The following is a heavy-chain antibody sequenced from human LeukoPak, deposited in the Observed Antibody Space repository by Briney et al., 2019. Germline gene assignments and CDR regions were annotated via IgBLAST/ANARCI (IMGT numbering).Heavy chain of an antibody. V-gene: IGHV4-39*07. D-gene: IGHD3-16*02. CDR1: GGSINSSSYY. CDR3: ARDPGYYDYVWGSYRPYYFDY. CDR2: IYYSGST. Sequence: PSETLSLTCTVSGGSINSSSYYWGWIRQPPGKGLEWIGSIYYSGSTYYNPSLKSRVTISVDTSKNQFSLKLSSVTAADTAVYYCARDPGYYDYVWGSYRPYYFDYWGQGTLVTVSS. J-gene: IGHJ4*02.